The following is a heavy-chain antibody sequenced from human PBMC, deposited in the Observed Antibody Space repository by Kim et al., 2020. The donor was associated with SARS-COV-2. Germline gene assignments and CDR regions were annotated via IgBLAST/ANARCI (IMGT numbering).Heavy chain of an antibody. Sequence: ASVKGRFTISRDDSKSIAYLQMNSLKTEDTAVYYCTTAHRFCGGDCWPHYWGQGTLVTVSS. V-gene: IGHV3-49*02. CDR3: TTAHRFCGGDCWPHY. D-gene: IGHD2-21*02. J-gene: IGHJ4*02.